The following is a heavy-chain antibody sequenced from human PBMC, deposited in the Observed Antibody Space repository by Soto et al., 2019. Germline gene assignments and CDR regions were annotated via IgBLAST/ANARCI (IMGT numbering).Heavy chain of an antibody. CDR2: IYYSGST. CDR1: GGSISSYY. Sequence: NPSETLSLTCTVSGGSISSYYWSWIRQPPGKGLEWIGYIYYSGSTNYNPSLKSRVTISVDTSKNQFSLKLSSVTAADTAVYYCARGVFSSGSWFDPWGQGTLVTVSS. CDR3: ARGVFSSGSWFDP. V-gene: IGHV4-59*01. J-gene: IGHJ5*02. D-gene: IGHD3-10*01.